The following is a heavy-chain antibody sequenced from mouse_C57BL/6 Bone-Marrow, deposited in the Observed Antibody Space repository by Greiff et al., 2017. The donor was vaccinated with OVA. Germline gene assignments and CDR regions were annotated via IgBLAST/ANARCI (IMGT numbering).Heavy chain of an antibody. D-gene: IGHD2-10*01. Sequence: QVQLQQPGAELVKPGASVKLSCKASGYTFTSYWMHWVKQRPGQGLEWIGMIHPNSGSTNYNEKFKSKATLTVDKSSSTAYMQLSSLTSEDSAVYYCARPPPYYDAMDYWGQGTSVTVSS. J-gene: IGHJ4*01. CDR3: ARPPPYYDAMDY. CDR2: IHPNSGST. CDR1: GYTFTSYW. V-gene: IGHV1-64*01.